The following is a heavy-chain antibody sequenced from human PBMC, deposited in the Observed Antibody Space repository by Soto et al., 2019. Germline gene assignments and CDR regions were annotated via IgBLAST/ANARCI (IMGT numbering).Heavy chain of an antibody. Sequence: PGGSLRLSCAASGFTFSSYAISWVRQAPGKGLEWVSAISGSGGSTYYADSVKGRFTISRDNSKNTLYLQMNSLRAEDTAVYYCAKRPGIVVVPAARPAYWFDPWGQGTLVTVSS. CDR1: GFTFSSYA. CDR2: ISGSGGST. CDR3: AKRPGIVVVPAARPAYWFDP. V-gene: IGHV3-23*01. J-gene: IGHJ5*02. D-gene: IGHD2-2*01.